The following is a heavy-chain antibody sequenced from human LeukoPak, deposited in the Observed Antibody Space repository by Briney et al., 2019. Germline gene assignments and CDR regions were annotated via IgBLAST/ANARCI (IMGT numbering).Heavy chain of an antibody. D-gene: IGHD4-17*01. V-gene: IGHV4-34*01. CDR1: GGSFSGYY. CDR2: INHSGST. CDR3: AGRLRSLDY. Sequence: SETLSLTCAVYGGSFSGYYWSWIRQPPGKGLEWIGEINHSGSTNYNPSLKSRVTISVDTSKNQFSLKLSSLTAANTAVYYCAGRLRSLDYWGQGTLVTVSS. J-gene: IGHJ4*02.